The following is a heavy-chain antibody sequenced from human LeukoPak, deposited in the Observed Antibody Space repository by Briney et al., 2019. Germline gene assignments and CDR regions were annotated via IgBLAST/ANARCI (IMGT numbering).Heavy chain of an antibody. CDR3: ARLGFYDILTEYGMDI. CDR1: GYSFTSYW. J-gene: IGHJ6*02. CDR2: IYPGDSDT. D-gene: IGHD3-9*01. Sequence: GESLQISCKGSGYSFTSYWIGWVRPMPGKGLEWMEIIYPGDSDTRYSPSFQGQVTISADKSISTAYLQWSSLKASDTAMYYCARLGFYDILTEYGMDIWGQGTTVTVSS. V-gene: IGHV5-51*01.